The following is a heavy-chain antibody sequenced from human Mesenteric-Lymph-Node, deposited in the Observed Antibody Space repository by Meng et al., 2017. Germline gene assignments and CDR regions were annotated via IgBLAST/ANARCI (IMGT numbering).Heavy chain of an antibody. V-gene: IGHV4-30-4*01. CDR1: GGSISSGDYY. CDR3: ARVGWRQWSFDL. D-gene: IGHD5-18*01. CDR2: IYYSGGT. J-gene: IGHJ2*01. Sequence: QGQVQESGPGLVTPSPTLSLTCTVSGGSISSGDYYWSWIRQPPGKGLELIGHIYYSGGTSYNPSLKSRVTISVDTSNNQFSLKLSSVTAADTAVYYCARVGWRQWSFDLWGRGTLVTVSS.